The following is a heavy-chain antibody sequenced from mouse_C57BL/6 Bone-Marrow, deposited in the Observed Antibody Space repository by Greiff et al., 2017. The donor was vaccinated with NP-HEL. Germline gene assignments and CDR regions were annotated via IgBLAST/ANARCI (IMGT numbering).Heavy chain of an antibody. V-gene: IGHV1-63*01. D-gene: IGHD2-3*01. J-gene: IGHJ4*01. Sequence: QVHVKQSGAELVRPGTSVKMSCKASGYTFTNYWIGWAKQRPGHGLEWIGDIYPGGGYTNYNEKFKGKATLTADKSSSTAYLQFSSLISEDSAIYYCARADGSFYYYSLDYWGQGTSVTVSS. CDR2: IYPGGGYT. CDR1: GYTFTNYW. CDR3: ARADGSFYYYSLDY.